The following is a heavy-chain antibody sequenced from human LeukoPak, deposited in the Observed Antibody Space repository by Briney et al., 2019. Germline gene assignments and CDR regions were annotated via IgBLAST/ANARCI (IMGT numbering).Heavy chain of an antibody. CDR2: ISGSGGST. CDR3: ARYCGGDCYGMDV. CDR1: GFTFSSYA. V-gene: IGHV3-23*01. Sequence: PGGSLRLSCAASGFTFSSYAMSWVHQAPGKGLEWVSAISGSGGSTYYADSVKGRFTISRDNSKNTLYLQMNSLRAEDTAVYYCARYCGGDCYGMDVWGQGTTVTVSS. J-gene: IGHJ6*02. D-gene: IGHD2-21*01.